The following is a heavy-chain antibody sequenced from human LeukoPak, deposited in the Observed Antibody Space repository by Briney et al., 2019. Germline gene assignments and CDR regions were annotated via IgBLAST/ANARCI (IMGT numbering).Heavy chain of an antibody. Sequence: ASVKVSCKASGYTFTGYYMHWVRQAPGQGLEWMGIINPSGGSTSYAQKFQGRVTMTRDTSTSTVYMELSSLRSEDTAVYYCARDRSSMITFGGVIVIGGHFDYWGQGTLVTVSS. CDR2: INPSGGST. CDR1: GYTFTGYY. J-gene: IGHJ4*02. CDR3: ARDRSSMITFGGVIVIGGHFDY. V-gene: IGHV1-46*01. D-gene: IGHD3-16*02.